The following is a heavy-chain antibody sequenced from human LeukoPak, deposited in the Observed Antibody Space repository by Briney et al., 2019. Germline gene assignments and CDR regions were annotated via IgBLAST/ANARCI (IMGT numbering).Heavy chain of an antibody. V-gene: IGHV3-23*01. CDR2: ISGTDGRT. Sequence: GGSLRLSCAASGFTFSTYAMSWVRQAPGKGLEWVSVISGTDGRTYYADSVKGRFSISRDNSKNTLYLQVNGLRTEDTAVYYCAKDRLLNCRGDCYIFDYWGQGTVVTVSS. CDR3: AKDRLLNCRGDCYIFDY. CDR1: GFTFSTYA. D-gene: IGHD2-21*02. J-gene: IGHJ4*02.